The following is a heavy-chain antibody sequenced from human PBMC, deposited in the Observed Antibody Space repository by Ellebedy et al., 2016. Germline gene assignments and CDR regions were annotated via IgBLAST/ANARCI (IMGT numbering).Heavy chain of an antibody. CDR3: AKEFRAPAGTIPQFDY. CDR1: GFTFRNYA. J-gene: IGHJ4*02. D-gene: IGHD6-13*01. V-gene: IGHV3-23*01. Sequence: GGSLRLXCAASGFTFRNYAMYWVRQTPEKGLEWVSTVIASGSSTYYADSVKGRFTISRDNSKSTVYLEMNSLRPQDTATYYCAKEFRAPAGTIPQFDYWGQGTLVTVSS. CDR2: VIASGSST.